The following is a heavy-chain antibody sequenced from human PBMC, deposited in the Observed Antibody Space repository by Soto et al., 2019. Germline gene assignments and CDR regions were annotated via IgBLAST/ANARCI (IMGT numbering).Heavy chain of an antibody. J-gene: IGHJ5*02. Sequence: QVQLQESGPGLVKPSQTLSLTCTVSGGSISSGGYYWSWIRQHPGKGLEWIGYIYYSGSTYYNPFLKSRVTISVDTSKNQFSLKLSSVTAADTAVYYCARGAMIVVWRFDPWGQGTLVTVSS. D-gene: IGHD3-22*01. CDR1: GGSISSGGYY. CDR2: IYYSGST. V-gene: IGHV4-31*03. CDR3: ARGAMIVVWRFDP.